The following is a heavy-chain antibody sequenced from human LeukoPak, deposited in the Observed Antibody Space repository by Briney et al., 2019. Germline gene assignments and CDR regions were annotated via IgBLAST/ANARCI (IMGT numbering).Heavy chain of an antibody. Sequence: PGGSLRLSCAASGFTFSNAWMSWVRQAPGKGLEWVGRIKSKTDGGTTDYAAPVKGRFTISRDDSKNTLYLQMNSLKTEDTAVYYCTAGPESGTTDYWGQGTLVTVSS. CDR1: GFTFSNAW. J-gene: IGHJ4*02. CDR3: TAGPESGTTDY. CDR2: IKSKTDGGTT. V-gene: IGHV3-15*01. D-gene: IGHD1-7*01.